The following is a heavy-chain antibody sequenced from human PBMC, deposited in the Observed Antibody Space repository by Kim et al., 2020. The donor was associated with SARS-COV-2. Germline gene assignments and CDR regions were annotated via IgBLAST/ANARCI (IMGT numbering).Heavy chain of an antibody. Sequence: GGSLRLSCSASGFTFSNYVMHWVRQAPGKGLEYVSAISTNGDITYYADSVRGRFAISRDNSKNTLYLQMSSLRVEDTAVYYCVKRYTSGWSHFDYWGQGTLVTVSS. V-gene: IGHV3-64D*08. CDR2: ISTNGDIT. CDR1: GFTFSNYV. D-gene: IGHD6-19*01. J-gene: IGHJ4*02. CDR3: VKRYTSGWSHFDY.